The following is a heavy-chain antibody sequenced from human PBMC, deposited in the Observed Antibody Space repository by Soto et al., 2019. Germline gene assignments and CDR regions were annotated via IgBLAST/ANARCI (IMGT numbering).Heavy chain of an antibody. J-gene: IGHJ6*03. V-gene: IGHV1-8*02. Sequence: ASVKVSCKACGYTFTSYAMNWVRQATGQGLEWMGWMNPNSGNTGYAQKFQGRVTMTRNTSISTAYMELSSLRSEDTAVYYCARGKLLWFGELSAKPYYYYYMDVWGKGTTVTVSS. CDR2: MNPNSGNT. CDR1: GYTFTSYA. CDR3: ARGKLLWFGELSAKPYYYYYMDV. D-gene: IGHD3-10*01.